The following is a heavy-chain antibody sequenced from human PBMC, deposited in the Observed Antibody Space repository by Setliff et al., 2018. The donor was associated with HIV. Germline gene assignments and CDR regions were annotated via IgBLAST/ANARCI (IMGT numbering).Heavy chain of an antibody. V-gene: IGHV4-61*02. CDR2: IYSSGST. Sequence: SETLSLTCTVSGGSISSGSYYWSCIRQPAGKELEWIGRIYSSGSTNYNPSLKSRVTISVDTSKNQFSLKLSSVTAADTAVYSCARGLKEGWEVHFDYWGQGTLVTVSS. D-gene: IGHD1-26*01. CDR1: GGSISSGSYY. CDR3: ARGLKEGWEVHFDY. J-gene: IGHJ4*02.